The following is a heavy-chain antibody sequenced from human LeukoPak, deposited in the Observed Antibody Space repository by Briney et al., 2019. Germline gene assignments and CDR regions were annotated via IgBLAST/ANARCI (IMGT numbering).Heavy chain of an antibody. V-gene: IGHV4-4*07. CDR2: IYTSGST. CDR3: ARVTCSGVSCYHYYYYMDV. J-gene: IGHJ6*03. D-gene: IGHD2-15*01. Sequence: SETLSLTCTVSGGSISSYYWSWIRQPAGKGLEWIGRIYTSGSTNYNPSLQSRVTMSVDTSKNQFSLKLSSVTAADTAVYYCARVTCSGVSCYHYYYYMDVWGTGTTVTVSS. CDR1: GGSISSYY.